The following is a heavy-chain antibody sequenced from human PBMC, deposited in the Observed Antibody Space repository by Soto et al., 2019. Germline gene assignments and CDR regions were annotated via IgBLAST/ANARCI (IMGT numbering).Heavy chain of an antibody. CDR2: INAGNGNT. J-gene: IGHJ5*02. V-gene: IGHV1-3*05. CDR3: ARDHYYDSSGYYPNWFDP. D-gene: IGHD3-22*01. Sequence: QVQLVQSGAEEKKPGASVKVSCKASGYTFTSYAMHWVRQAPGQRLEWMGWINAGNGNTKYSQKFQGRVTITRDTSASTAYMELSSLRSEDTAVYYCARDHYYDSSGYYPNWFDPWGQGTLVTVSS. CDR1: GYTFTSYA.